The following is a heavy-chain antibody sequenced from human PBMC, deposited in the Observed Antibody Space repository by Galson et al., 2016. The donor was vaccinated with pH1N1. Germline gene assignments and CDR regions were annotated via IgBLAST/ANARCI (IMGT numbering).Heavy chain of an antibody. D-gene: IGHD4-17*01. CDR3: ARDHVYGDYFERSFDL. Sequence: SLRLSCAASGFTFSHYAMHWVRQAPGKGLEWVAVISYVESNKDYADSVKGRFTVSRDNSENTLYLQMNSLRAEDTALYYCARDHVYGDYFERSFDLWGRGTLVTVSS. V-gene: IGHV3-30-3*01. CDR1: GFTFSHYA. CDR2: ISYVESNK. J-gene: IGHJ2*01.